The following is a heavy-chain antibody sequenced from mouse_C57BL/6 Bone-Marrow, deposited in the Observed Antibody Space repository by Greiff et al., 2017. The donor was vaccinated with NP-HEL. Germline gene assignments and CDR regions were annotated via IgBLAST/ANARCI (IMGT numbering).Heavy chain of an antibody. CDR3: ATGYYYGSSHYYAMDY. D-gene: IGHD1-1*01. Sequence: VKLVESGPGLVAPSQSLSITCTVSGFSLTSYAISWVRQPPGKGLEWLGVILTGGGTNYNSALKSRLSISKDNSKSQVFLKMNSLQTDDTARYYCATGYYYGSSHYYAMDYWGQGTSVTVSS. CDR2: ILTGGGT. J-gene: IGHJ4*01. CDR1: GFSLTSYA. V-gene: IGHV2-9-1*01.